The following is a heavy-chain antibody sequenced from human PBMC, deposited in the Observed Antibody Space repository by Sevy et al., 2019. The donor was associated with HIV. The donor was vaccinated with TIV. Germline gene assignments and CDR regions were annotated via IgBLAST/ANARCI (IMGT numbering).Heavy chain of an antibody. D-gene: IGHD3-3*01. J-gene: IGHJ4*02. Sequence: SETLSLTCAVSGYSISSGYYWGWIRQPPGKGLEWIGSIYHSGITYYNPSLKSRLTISIHTSKNQFSLRLSSVTAADTAVYYCLNFDSFTYEAGVDYWGQGTLVTVSS. V-gene: IGHV4-38-2*01. CDR3: LNFDSFTYEAGVDY. CDR1: GYSISSGYY. CDR2: IYHSGIT.